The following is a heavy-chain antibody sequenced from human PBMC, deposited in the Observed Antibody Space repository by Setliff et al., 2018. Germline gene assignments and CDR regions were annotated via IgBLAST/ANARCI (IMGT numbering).Heavy chain of an antibody. CDR2: INQGGSDQ. CDR1: GFTFSSLW. Sequence: PGGSLRLSCSASGFTFSSLWMAWVRQAPGKGLEWVANINQGGSDQFYVESVKGRFTISRDNAKNSLFLQMNSLRVEDTAVYYCASGDWFYFDCWGQGTLVTVSS. CDR3: ASGDWFYFDC. D-gene: IGHD2-21*01. V-gene: IGHV3-7*01. J-gene: IGHJ4*02.